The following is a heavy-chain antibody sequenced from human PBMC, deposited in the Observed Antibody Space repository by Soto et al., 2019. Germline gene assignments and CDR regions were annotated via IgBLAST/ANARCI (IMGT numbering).Heavy chain of an antibody. CDR2: ISGGGDST. Sequence: GGSLRLSCAVPEFPLSRYAMSWVRQAPGKGLEWVSEISGGGDSTFYADSVKGRFTISRDNSRNTLFLQMNSLRVEDTAVYYCANSLHSSSWRGDSGALDIWGQGTQVTVSS. V-gene: IGHV3-23*01. CDR3: ANSLHSSSWRGDSGALDI. J-gene: IGHJ3*02. CDR1: EFPLSRYA. D-gene: IGHD6-13*01.